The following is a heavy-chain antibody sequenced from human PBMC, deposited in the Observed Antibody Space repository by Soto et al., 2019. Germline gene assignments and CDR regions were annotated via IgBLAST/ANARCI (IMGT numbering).Heavy chain of an antibody. Sequence: QVQLVQSGTELKKPGASVKVSCRASGYSFIAYGLSWVRQAPGQGLEWMGWISPYNGNTNYAEKFQGRVTMTTDTSTSTAYMDLRNLRSDDTDLYYFATTTVTSHFDHWGQGTLVTVSS. CDR1: GYSFIAYG. V-gene: IGHV1-18*04. CDR2: ISPYNGNT. CDR3: ATTTVTSHFDH. D-gene: IGHD4-17*01. J-gene: IGHJ4*01.